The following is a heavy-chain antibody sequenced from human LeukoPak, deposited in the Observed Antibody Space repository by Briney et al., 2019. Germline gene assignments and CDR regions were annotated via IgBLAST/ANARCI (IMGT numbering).Heavy chain of an antibody. J-gene: IGHJ6*03. CDR3: ARLSVIVGSTLEYYYYYMDV. Sequence: PSETLSLTCIVSGYSISSGYYWGWIRQPPGKGLEWIGNIHHSGSAYYNPSLKSRVTISVDSSKNQLSLKVNSVTAADTAVYYCARLSVIVGSTLEYYYYYMDVWGQGTTVTVSS. V-gene: IGHV4-38-2*02. D-gene: IGHD1-26*01. CDR2: IHHSGSA. CDR1: GYSISSGYY.